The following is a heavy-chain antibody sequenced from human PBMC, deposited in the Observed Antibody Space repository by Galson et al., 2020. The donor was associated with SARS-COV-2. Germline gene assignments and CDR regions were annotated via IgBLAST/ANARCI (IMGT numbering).Heavy chain of an antibody. Sequence: SETLSLTCTVSGGYISSGGYYWSWIRQHPGKGLEWIGYIYYSGSTYYNPSLKSRVTISVDTSKNQFSLKLSSVTAADTAVYYCARGKGQWLAQGCWYFDLWGRGTLVTVSS. J-gene: IGHJ2*01. CDR1: GGYISSGGYY. CDR3: ARGKGQWLAQGCWYFDL. CDR2: IYYSGST. D-gene: IGHD6-19*01. V-gene: IGHV4-31*03.